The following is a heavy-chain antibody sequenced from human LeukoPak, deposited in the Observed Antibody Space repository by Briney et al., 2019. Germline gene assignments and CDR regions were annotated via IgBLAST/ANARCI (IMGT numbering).Heavy chain of an antibody. V-gene: IGHV4-59*01. D-gene: IGHD5-18*01. CDR2: IYYSGST. CDR1: GGSISSYY. CDR3: ARDLGVMVRAFDI. J-gene: IGHJ3*02. Sequence: SETLSLTCTVSGGSISSYYWSWIRQPPGKRLEWIGYIYYSGSTNYNPSLKNRVTISVDTSKNQISLKLSSVTAADTAVYYCARDLGVMVRAFDIWGQGTMVTVSS.